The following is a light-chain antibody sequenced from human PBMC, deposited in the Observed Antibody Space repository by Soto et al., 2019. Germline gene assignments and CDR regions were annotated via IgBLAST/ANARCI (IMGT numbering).Light chain of an antibody. CDR2: SNN. V-gene: IGLV1-44*01. Sequence: QSVLTQPPSASGTPGQRVTISCSGSSSNIGSNTVNWYQQLPRTAPKLLIYSNNQQPSGVPDRFSGSKSGTSASLAISGLQSEDEADYYCAAWDDSLNALFGGGTKVTVL. J-gene: IGLJ2*01. CDR3: AAWDDSLNAL. CDR1: SSNIGSNT.